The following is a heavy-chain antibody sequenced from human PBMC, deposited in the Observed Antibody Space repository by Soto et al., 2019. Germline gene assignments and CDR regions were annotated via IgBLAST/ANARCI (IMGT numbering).Heavy chain of an antibody. CDR1: GDSVSSISAA. D-gene: IGHD1-20*01. V-gene: IGHV6-1*01. CDR2: TFYRSKWYN. Sequence: PSQTLSLTCAISGDSVSSISAAWNWIRQSPSRGLEWLGRTFYRSKWYNDYAVSVKSRITINADTSKNQVSLQLNSVTPEDTAVYYFAKDDSASALYIDYWGQGTLVTVSS. J-gene: IGHJ4*02. CDR3: AKDDSASALYIDY.